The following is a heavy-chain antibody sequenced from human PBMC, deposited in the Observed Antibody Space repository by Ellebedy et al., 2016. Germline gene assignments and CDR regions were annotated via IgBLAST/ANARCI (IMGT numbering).Heavy chain of an antibody. D-gene: IGHD2-2*01. J-gene: IGHJ6*03. V-gene: IGHV4-4*07. CDR1: GGSISSYY. CDR3: AREDGFCSGTRCHYYYYYMDV. Sequence: SETLSLXCTVSGGSISSYYCSWIRQPAGKGLEWIGRIYTSGSTDYNPSLKSRITMSVDTSKNQFSLKLSSVTAADTAMYYCAREDGFCSGTRCHYYYYYMDVWGKGTTVTVSS. CDR2: IYTSGST.